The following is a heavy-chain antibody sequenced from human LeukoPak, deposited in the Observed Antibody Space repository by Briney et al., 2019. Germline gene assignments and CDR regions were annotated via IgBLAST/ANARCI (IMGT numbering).Heavy chain of an antibody. D-gene: IGHD6-19*01. CDR2: ISSSGSTT. J-gene: IGHJ4*02. V-gene: IGHV3-48*03. CDR1: GFTFSSYE. Sequence: PGGSLRLSCAASGFTFSSYEMNWVRQAPGKGLEWVSYISSSGSTTYYAASVKGRFTISGDNAKNSLYLQMNSLRVEDTAVYYCASQKGRIAVAVDYWGQGTLVTVPS. CDR3: ASQKGRIAVAVDY.